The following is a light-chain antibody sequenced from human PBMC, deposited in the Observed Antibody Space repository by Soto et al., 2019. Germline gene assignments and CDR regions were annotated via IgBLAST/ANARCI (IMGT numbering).Light chain of an antibody. V-gene: IGKV3-15*01. CDR3: QQYNNWPPYT. CDR1: QSVSSN. J-gene: IGKJ5*01. Sequence: EIVVTQSPSTLCGSPWERSTLSCRASQSVSSNLAWYQQKPGQAPRLLIYGASTRATGIPARFSGSGSGTEFTLTISSLQSEDFAVYYCQQYNNWPPYTFGQGTRLEIK. CDR2: GAS.